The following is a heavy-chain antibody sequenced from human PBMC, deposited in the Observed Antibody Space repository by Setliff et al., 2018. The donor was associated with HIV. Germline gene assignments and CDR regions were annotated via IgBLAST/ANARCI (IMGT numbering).Heavy chain of an antibody. J-gene: IGHJ6*02. CDR3: AREEKLSAVAGTMYYYYAMDV. CDR2: INAGNGNT. V-gene: IGHV1-3*01. Sequence: ASVKVSCKASGYTFSNYVMQWVRQAPGQRLEWMGWINAGNGNTKYSQEFQGRVTITRDTSASTAYMELSSLRSEDTAVYYCAREEKLSAVAGTMYYYYAMDVWGQGTTVTVSS. CDR1: GYTFSNYV. D-gene: IGHD6-19*01.